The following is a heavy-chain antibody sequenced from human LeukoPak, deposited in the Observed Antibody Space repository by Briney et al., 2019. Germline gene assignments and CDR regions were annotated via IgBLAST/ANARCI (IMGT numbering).Heavy chain of an antibody. CDR3: ARAREFSSSSGRAYYFDY. D-gene: IGHD6-6*01. V-gene: IGHV3-30*03. CDR2: ISYDGSNK. CDR1: GFTFSSYG. J-gene: IGHJ4*02. Sequence: GRSLRLSCAASGFTFSSYGMHWVRQAPGKGLEWVAVISYDGSNKYYADSVKGRFTISRDNSKNTLYLRMNSLRAEDTAVYYCARAREFSSSSGRAYYFDYWGQGTLVTVSS.